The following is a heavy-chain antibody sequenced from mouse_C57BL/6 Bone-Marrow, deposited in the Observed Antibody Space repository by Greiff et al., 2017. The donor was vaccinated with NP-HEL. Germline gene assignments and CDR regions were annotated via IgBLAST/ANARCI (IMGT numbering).Heavy chain of an antibody. V-gene: IGHV5-4*03. D-gene: IGHD2-12*01. CDR3: ARRYRDAMDY. CDR2: ISDGGSYT. CDR1: GFTFSSYA. Sequence: EVKLMESGGGLVKPGGSLKLSCAASGFTFSSYAMSWVRQTPEKRLEWVATISDGGSYTYYPDNVKGRFTISRDNAKNNLYLQMSHLKSEDTAMYYCARRYRDAMDYWGPGTSVTVSS. J-gene: IGHJ4*01.